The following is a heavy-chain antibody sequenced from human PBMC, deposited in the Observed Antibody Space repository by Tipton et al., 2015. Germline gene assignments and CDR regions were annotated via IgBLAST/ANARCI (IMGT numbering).Heavy chain of an antibody. CDR2: VYYTGRT. CDR1: GSSFTPYY. D-gene: IGHD2-2*01. Sequence: TLSLTCTVSGSSFTPYYWSWIRQPPGKGLEWIGYVYYTGRTNYNPSLKSRVSISLDTSQSQFSLELTSVTAADTAVYYCAREIVVVPAARRTCWFDPWGQGTLVTVSS. V-gene: IGHV4-59*01. CDR3: AREIVVVPAARRTCWFDP. J-gene: IGHJ5*02.